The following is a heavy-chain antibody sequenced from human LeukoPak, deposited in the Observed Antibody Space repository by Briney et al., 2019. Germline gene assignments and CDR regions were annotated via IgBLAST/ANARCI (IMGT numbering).Heavy chain of an antibody. D-gene: IGHD2-21*02. CDR1: GFTLSSYE. J-gene: IGHJ4*02. V-gene: IGHV3-74*01. Sequence: GGSLRLSCAASGFTLSSYEMHWVRQAPGKGLVWVSRINSDGSRTGYADSVKGRFTISRDNAKNTLYLQMNSLRAEDTAIYYCAREFPRDVTVDYWGQGTLVTVSS. CDR2: INSDGSRT. CDR3: AREFPRDVTVDY.